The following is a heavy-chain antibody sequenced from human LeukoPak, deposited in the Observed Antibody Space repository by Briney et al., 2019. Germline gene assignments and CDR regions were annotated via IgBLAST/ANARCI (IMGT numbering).Heavy chain of an antibody. CDR3: AKDPPRYCSGGSCYSPYYFDY. J-gene: IGHJ4*02. D-gene: IGHD2-15*01. CDR1: GFSFSSYA. V-gene: IGHV3-23*01. Sequence: PGGSLRLSCAASGFSFSSYAMSWVRQAPGKGLEWVWGINGSGDTTYYTDSVKGRFTISRDNSKNTLYLQMNSLRAEDTAVYYCAKDPPRYCSGGSCYSPYYFDYWGQGTLVTVSS. CDR2: INGSGDTT.